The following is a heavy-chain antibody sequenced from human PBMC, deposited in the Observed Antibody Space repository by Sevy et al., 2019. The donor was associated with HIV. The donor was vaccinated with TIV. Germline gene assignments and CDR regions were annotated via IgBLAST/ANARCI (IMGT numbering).Heavy chain of an antibody. D-gene: IGHD3-3*01. J-gene: IGHJ5*02. CDR1: GYTFTSYD. V-gene: IGHV1-8*01. Sequence: ASVKVSCKASGYTFTSYDINWVRQATGKGLEWMGWMNPNSGNTGYAQKFQGRVTMTRNTSISTAYMELSSLRSEDTAVYYCARGYTIFGVVIIGGDWFDPWGQGTLVTVSS. CDR3: ARGYTIFGVVIIGGDWFDP. CDR2: MNPNSGNT.